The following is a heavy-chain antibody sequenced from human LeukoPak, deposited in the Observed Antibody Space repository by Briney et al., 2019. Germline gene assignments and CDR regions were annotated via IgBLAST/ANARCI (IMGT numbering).Heavy chain of an antibody. CDR3: ARLGAYQLPRLTYSYHPLDV. J-gene: IGHJ6*02. Sequence: SETLSLTCTVSGGSINNRNHYWGWVRQPPGKGLEWIGSMHVGGTTYQNPSLKSRLTISVDTSKNQFSLKLTSVTAADTAVYYCARLGAYQLPRLTYSYHPLDVWGQGTTVTVSS. D-gene: IGHD2-2*01. CDR1: GGSINNRNHY. V-gene: IGHV4-39*01. CDR2: MHVGGTT.